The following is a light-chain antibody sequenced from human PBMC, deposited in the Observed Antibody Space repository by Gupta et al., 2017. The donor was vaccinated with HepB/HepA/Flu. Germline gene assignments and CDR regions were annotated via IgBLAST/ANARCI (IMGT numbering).Light chain of an antibody. CDR1: QSVSSY. CDR2: DAS. Sequence: EIVLTQSAATLSLSPGERATLSCRASQSVSSYLAWYQQKPGQAPRLLIYDASNRGTGIPARFSGSGSGTDFTLTISSLEPEDFAVYYCQQRSNWLTFGGGTKVEIK. V-gene: IGKV3-11*01. J-gene: IGKJ4*01. CDR3: QQRSNWLT.